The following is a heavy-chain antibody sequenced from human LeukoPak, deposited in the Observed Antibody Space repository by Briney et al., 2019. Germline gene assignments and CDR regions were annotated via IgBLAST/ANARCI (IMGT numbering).Heavy chain of an antibody. Sequence: GRSLRLSCAASGFTFSSYGMHWVRQAPGKGLEWVAVIWYDGSNKYYADSVKGRFTISRDNSKNTLYLQMNSLRAEDTAVYYCARGFPYDILTGFFRIFGPIDYWGQGTLVTVSS. CDR2: IWYDGSNK. V-gene: IGHV3-33*01. J-gene: IGHJ4*02. CDR3: ARGFPYDILTGFFRIFGPIDY. D-gene: IGHD3-9*01. CDR1: GFTFSSYG.